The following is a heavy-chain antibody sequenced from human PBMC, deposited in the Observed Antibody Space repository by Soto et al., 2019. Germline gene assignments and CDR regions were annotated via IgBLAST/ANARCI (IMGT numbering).Heavy chain of an antibody. CDR3: ARVPSPFDFYSALDV. D-gene: IGHD2-21*01. CDR2: IFSSGTT. V-gene: IGHV4-30-4*08. J-gene: IGHJ6*02. Sequence: SWVRQAPGKGLEWIGYIFSSGTTYYNPSLKSRLTMSLDTSQNPFSLKLNSVTAAGTAVYFCARVPSPFDFYSALDVLGQWSTVTVSS.